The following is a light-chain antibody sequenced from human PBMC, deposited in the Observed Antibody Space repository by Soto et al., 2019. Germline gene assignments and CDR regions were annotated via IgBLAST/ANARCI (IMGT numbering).Light chain of an antibody. CDR2: EVS. CDR3: SSYTSSTTYV. CDR1: SSDVGGYNY. J-gene: IGLJ1*01. V-gene: IGLV2-14*01. Sequence: QSALTQPASVSGSPGQSITISCTGTSSDVGGYNYVSWYQQHPVKAPKLMIYEVSNRPSGVSNRFSGSKSGNTVSLTISGLQAEDEADYYCSSYTSSTTYVFGTGTKLTVL.